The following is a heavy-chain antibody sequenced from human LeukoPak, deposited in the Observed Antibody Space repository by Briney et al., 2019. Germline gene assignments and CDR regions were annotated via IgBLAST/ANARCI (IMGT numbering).Heavy chain of an antibody. CDR3: ARDRWGGSSWYVPPDY. CDR1: GGTFSSYA. D-gene: IGHD6-13*01. J-gene: IGHJ4*02. CDR2: IIPIFGTA. V-gene: IGHV1-69*13. Sequence: ASVKVSCKASGGTFSSYAISWVRQAPGQGLEWMGGIIPIFGTANYAQKFQGRVTITADESTSTAYMELSSLRSEDTAVYYCARDRWGGSSWYVPPDYWGQGTLVTVSS.